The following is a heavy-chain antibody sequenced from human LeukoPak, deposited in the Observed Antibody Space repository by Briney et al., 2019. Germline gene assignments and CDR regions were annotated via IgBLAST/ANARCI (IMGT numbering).Heavy chain of an antibody. CDR3: ARGPTRYYFDY. Sequence: SETLSLTCTVSGGSISSFFWSWIRQPPGRGLEWIGYVYSSGSTNYNPSLKSRVTISVDTSKNQLSLKLSSVTAADTAVYYCARGPTRYYFDYWGQGTLVTVSS. J-gene: IGHJ4*02. V-gene: IGHV4-59*01. CDR1: GGSISSFF. CDR2: VYSSGST.